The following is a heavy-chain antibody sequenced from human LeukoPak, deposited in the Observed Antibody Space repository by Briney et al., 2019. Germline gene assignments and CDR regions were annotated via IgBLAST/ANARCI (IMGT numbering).Heavy chain of an antibody. Sequence: ASVKVSCKASGYAFTSYGISWVRQAPGQGLEWMGWISAYNDNTNYVQKLQGRVTMTTDISTSTAYMELRSLRSDDTAVYYCARAPRDFWSGSQYYGMDVWGQGTTVTVSS. D-gene: IGHD3-3*01. J-gene: IGHJ6*02. V-gene: IGHV1-18*04. CDR1: GYAFTSYG. CDR2: ISAYNDNT. CDR3: ARAPRDFWSGSQYYGMDV.